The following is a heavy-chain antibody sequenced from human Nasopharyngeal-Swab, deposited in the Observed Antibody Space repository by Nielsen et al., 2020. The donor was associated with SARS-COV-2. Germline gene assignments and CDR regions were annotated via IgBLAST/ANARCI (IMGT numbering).Heavy chain of an antibody. CDR3: ARGNYDSSAPDY. CDR2: IYYSGST. Sequence: SETLSLTCTVSGGSISSVGYYWSWIRQHPGKGLEWIGYIYYSGSTYYNPSLKSRVTISVDTSKNQFSLKLSSVTAADTAVYYCARGNYDSSAPDYWGQGTLVTVSS. D-gene: IGHD3-22*01. CDR1: GGSISSVGYY. V-gene: IGHV4-31*03. J-gene: IGHJ4*02.